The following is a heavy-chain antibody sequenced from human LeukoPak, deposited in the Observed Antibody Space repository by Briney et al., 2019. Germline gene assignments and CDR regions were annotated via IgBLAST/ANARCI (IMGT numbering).Heavy chain of an antibody. V-gene: IGHV5-51*01. CDR3: TRGAPVFYYFDS. Sequence: GESLRISCKGSGYTFTDYWVGWVRQMPGKGLEWMGIIYPSDSDTRYSPSFQGQVTISADTSTSTAYLQWTSLRAPDTAIYYCTRGAPVFYYFDSWGQGTLVTVSS. J-gene: IGHJ4*02. CDR2: IYPSDSDT. CDR1: GYTFTDYW.